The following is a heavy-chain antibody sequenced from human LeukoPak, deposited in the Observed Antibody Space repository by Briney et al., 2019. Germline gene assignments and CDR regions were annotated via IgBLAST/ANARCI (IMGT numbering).Heavy chain of an antibody. CDR1: GFTFSSYA. D-gene: IGHD3-3*01. Sequence: PGGSPRLSCAASGFTFSSYAMSWVRQAPGKGLEWVSAISGSGGSTYYADSVKGRFTISRDNAKNTLYLQMNSLRAEDTAVYYCAKGSDFWSGYFGYWGQGTLVTVSS. J-gene: IGHJ4*02. CDR2: ISGSGGST. CDR3: AKGSDFWSGYFGY. V-gene: IGHV3-23*01.